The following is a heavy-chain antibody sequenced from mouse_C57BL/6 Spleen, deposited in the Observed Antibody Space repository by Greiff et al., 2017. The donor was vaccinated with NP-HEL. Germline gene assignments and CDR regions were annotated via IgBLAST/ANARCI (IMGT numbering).Heavy chain of an antibody. V-gene: IGHV5-6*01. J-gene: IGHJ1*03. CDR1: GFTFSSYG. Sequence: EVKLVESGGDLVKPGGSLKLSCAASGFTFSSYGMSWVRQTPDKRLEWVATISSGGSYTYYPDSVKGRFTISRDNAKNTLYLQMSSLKSEDTAMYYCARQGNWYFDVWGTGTTVTVSS. CDR3: ARQGNWYFDV. CDR2: ISSGGSYT.